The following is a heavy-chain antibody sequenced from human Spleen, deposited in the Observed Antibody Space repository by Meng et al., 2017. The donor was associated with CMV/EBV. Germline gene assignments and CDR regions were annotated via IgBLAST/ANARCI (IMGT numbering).Heavy chain of an antibody. D-gene: IGHD4-11*01. CDR1: GFTFSSYA. J-gene: IGHJ4*02. CDR2: ISGSGGST. CDR3: AKHYKSTRNYFDY. V-gene: IGHV3-23*01. Sequence: GGSLRLTCAASGFTFSSYAMSWVRQAPGKGLEWVSAISGSGGSTYYADSVKGRFTISRDNSKNTLYLQMNSLRAEDTAVYYCAKHYKSTRNYFDYWGQGTLVTVSS.